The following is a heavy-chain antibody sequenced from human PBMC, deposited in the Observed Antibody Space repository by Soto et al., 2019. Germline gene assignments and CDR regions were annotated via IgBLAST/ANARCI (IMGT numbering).Heavy chain of an antibody. CDR1: GFSLSTSGVG. CDR3: AHVSPQTIVKHRGDRAFDI. D-gene: IGHD3-10*01. Sequence: QITLKESGPTLVKPTQTLTLTCTFSGFSLSTSGVGVGWIRQPPGKALEWLALIYWDDDKRYSPSLKSRLTIPKDTSKNQVVLTMTNMDPVDTATYYCAHVSPQTIVKHRGDRAFDIWGQGTMVTVSS. V-gene: IGHV2-5*02. CDR2: IYWDDDK. J-gene: IGHJ3*02.